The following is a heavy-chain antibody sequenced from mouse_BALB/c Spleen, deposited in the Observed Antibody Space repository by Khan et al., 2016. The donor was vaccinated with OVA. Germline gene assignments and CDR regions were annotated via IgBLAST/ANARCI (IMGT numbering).Heavy chain of an antibody. CDR2: ISYSGFT. D-gene: IGHD1-1*01. CDR1: GYSITSGYA. Sequence: EVQLQESGPGLVKPSQSLSLTCTVTGYSITSGYAWNWIRQFPGTKLEWMGYISYSGFTNYNPSLKSRISITRDPSKNQFFLQLSSVTSEDTATYYCARSNYYGYYFDYWGQGATLTVSS. CDR3: ARSNYYGYYFDY. V-gene: IGHV3-2*02. J-gene: IGHJ2*01.